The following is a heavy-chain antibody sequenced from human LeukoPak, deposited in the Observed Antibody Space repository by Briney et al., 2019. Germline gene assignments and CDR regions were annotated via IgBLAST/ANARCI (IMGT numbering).Heavy chain of an antibody. Sequence: KRGESLKISCQGSGYSFSSNWIGWVRQMPGKGLEWMGFIYPGDSDTRYSPSFQGQVTISADKSISTAYLQWSSLKASDTAMYYCAIPPGGQDDYYGMDVWGQGTTVTVSS. J-gene: IGHJ6*02. D-gene: IGHD3-16*01. CDR1: GYSFSSNW. CDR3: AIPPGGQDDYYGMDV. CDR2: IYPGDSDT. V-gene: IGHV5-51*01.